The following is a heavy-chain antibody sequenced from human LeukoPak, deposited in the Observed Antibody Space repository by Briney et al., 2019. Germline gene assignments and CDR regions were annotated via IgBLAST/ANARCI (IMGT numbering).Heavy chain of an antibody. CDR2: ICSGGST. CDR1: GLTVSSNY. Sequence: GGSLRLSCAASGLTVSSNYMSWVRQAPGKGLEWVSVICSGGSTYYADSVKGRFTISRDNSKNTLYLQMNSLRAEDTAVYYCARDLWNYYDSGSLDYWGQGTLVTVSS. D-gene: IGHD3-10*01. CDR3: ARDLWNYYDSGSLDY. V-gene: IGHV3-66*01. J-gene: IGHJ4*02.